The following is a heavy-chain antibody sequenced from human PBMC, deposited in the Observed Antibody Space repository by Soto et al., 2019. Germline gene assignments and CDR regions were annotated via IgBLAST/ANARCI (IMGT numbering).Heavy chain of an antibody. V-gene: IGHV5-10-1*01. CDR3: ARQIYDSDTGPNFQYYFDS. D-gene: IGHD3-22*01. CDR2: IDPSDSQT. CDR1: GYSFAGYW. Sequence: GESLKISCQGSGYSFAGYWITWVRQKPGKGLEWMGRIDPSDSQTYYSPSFRGHVTISVTKSITTVFLQWSSLRASDTAMYYCARQIYDSDTGPNFQYYFDSWGQGTPVTVSA. J-gene: IGHJ4*02.